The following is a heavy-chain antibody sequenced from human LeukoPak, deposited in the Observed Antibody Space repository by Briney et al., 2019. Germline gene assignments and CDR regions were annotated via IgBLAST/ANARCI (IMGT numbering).Heavy chain of an antibody. D-gene: IGHD3-16*01. J-gene: IGHJ5*02. CDR3: SGQGGVKILVHP. Sequence: SETLSLTCAVYGGSFSGYSWSWVRQPPGKGLEWIGEINHSGSTKYNPSLKSRVTISIDSSKNQFSLNLNSVTTADTAVYYFSGQGGVKILVHPWGQGTLVTVSS. CDR2: INHSGST. CDR1: GGSFSGYS. V-gene: IGHV4-34*01.